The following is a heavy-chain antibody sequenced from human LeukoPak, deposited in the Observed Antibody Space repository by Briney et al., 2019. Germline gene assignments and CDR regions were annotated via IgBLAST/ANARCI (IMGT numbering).Heavy chain of an antibody. CDR2: IYPGDSDT. D-gene: IGHD2-2*02. CDR3: ARLGVVVPAAISPDYYFDY. CDR1: GYSSTSYW. Sequence: GESLKIPCKGSGYSSTSYWIGWVRQMPGKGLEWMGIIYPGDSDTRYSPSFQGQVTISADKSISTAYLQWSSLKASDTAMYYCARLGVVVPAAISPDYYFDYWGQGTLVTVSS. V-gene: IGHV5-51*01. J-gene: IGHJ4*02.